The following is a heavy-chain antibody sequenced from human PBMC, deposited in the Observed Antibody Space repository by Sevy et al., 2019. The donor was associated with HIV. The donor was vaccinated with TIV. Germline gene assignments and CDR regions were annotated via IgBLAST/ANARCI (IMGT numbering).Heavy chain of an antibody. CDR2: ISYSSEYI. J-gene: IGHJ4*02. CDR1: GFTFSSYT. V-gene: IGHV3-21*01. Sequence: GGSLRLSCAASGFTFSSYTLNWVRQAPGKGLEWVSSISYSSEYIYYADSVKGRFTISRDNAKNSLYLQMSSLRAEDTAVYYCATDTGGYDPFDYWGQGTLVTVSS. D-gene: IGHD5-12*01. CDR3: ATDTGGYDPFDY.